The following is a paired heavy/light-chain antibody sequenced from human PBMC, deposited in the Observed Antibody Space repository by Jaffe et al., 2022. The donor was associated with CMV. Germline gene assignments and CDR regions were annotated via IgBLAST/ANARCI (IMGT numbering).Light chain of an antibody. CDR3: QQYNSYPRT. CDR2: AAS. J-gene: IGKJ3*01. Sequence: DIQMTQSPSSLSASVGDRVTITCRASQGISNYLAWFQQKPGKAPKSLIYAASSLQSGVPSKFSGSGSGTDFTLTISSLQPEDFATYYCQQYNSYPRTFGPGTKVDIK. CDR1: QGISNY. V-gene: IGKV1-16*02.
Heavy chain of an antibody. CDR1: GGSISSYY. J-gene: IGHJ6*02. V-gene: IGHV4-59*01. D-gene: IGHD2-2*01. CDR2: IYYSGST. CDR3: AREDIVVVGTKPRRDYYGMDV. Sequence: QVQLQESGPGLVKPSETLSLTCTVSGGSISSYYWSWIRQPPGKGLEWIGYIYYSGSTNYNPSLKSRVTISVDTSKNQFSLKLSSVTAADTAVYYCAREDIVVVGTKPRRDYYGMDVWGQGTTVTVSS.